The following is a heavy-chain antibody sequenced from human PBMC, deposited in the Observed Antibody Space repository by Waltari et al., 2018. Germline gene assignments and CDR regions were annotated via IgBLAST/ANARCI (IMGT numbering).Heavy chain of an antibody. CDR2: IRANGDST. CDR1: GFTFSTYV. J-gene: IGHJ5*02. V-gene: IGHV3-23*01. CDR3: AKGDYAFWSGQHWYDA. Sequence: EVRLLQSGAGLVQPGGSLRLSCHAAGFTFSTYVMSWVRQAPGKVLGWVAGIRANGDSTYYVDSVEGRFTISRDISTHKRSLQMNSLSAEDTAIYYCAKGDYAFWSGQHWYDAWGQGTHVTVSS. D-gene: IGHD3-3*01.